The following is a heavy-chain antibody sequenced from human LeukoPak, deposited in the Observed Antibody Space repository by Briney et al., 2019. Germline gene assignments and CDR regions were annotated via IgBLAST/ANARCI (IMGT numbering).Heavy chain of an antibody. J-gene: IGHJ4*02. CDR3: AREDLGDYGGNSYYFDY. D-gene: IGHD4-23*01. CDR1: GGSISSSSYY. V-gene: IGHV4-39*07. CDR2: IYYSGST. Sequence: SETLSLTCTVSGGSISSSSYYWGWIRQPPGKGLEWIGSIYYSGSTYYNPSLKSRVTISVDTSKNQFSLKLSSVTAADTAVYYCAREDLGDYGGNSYYFDYWGQGTLVTVSS.